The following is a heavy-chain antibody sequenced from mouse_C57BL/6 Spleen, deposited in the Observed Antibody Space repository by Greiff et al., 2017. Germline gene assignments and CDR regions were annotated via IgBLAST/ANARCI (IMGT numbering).Heavy chain of an antibody. CDR1: GYTFTSYW. CDR3: AIHYGSRKGYFDY. J-gene: IGHJ2*01. Sequence: HVQLQQPGAELVRPGSSVKLSCKASGYTFTSYWMDWVKQRPGQGLEWIGNIYPSDSETHYNQKFKDKATLTVDKSSSTAYMQLSSLTSEDSAVYYCAIHYGSRKGYFDYWGQGTTLTVSS. V-gene: IGHV1-61*01. D-gene: IGHD1-1*01. CDR2: IYPSDSET.